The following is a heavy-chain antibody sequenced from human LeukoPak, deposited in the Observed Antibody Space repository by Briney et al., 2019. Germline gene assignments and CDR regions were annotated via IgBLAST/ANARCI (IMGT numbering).Heavy chain of an antibody. CDR1: GYTFTGYY. V-gene: IGHV1-2*02. CDR2: INPNSGGT. D-gene: IGHD3-22*01. Sequence: ASVKVSCKASGYTFTGYYMHWVRQAPGQGLEWMGWINPNSGGTNYAQKFQGRVTMTRDTSISTAYMELSRLRSDDTAVYYCARVVTYDSSGYYLSPYFDYWGQGTLVTVSS. CDR3: ARVVTYDSSGYYLSPYFDY. J-gene: IGHJ4*02.